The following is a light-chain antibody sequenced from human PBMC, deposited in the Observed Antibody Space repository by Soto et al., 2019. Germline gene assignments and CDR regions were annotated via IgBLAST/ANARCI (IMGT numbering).Light chain of an antibody. CDR3: HHYNNWPRT. Sequence: EIVMTQSPPSLSVSPGERATLSCRASQNVNSNLAWYQQKPGQAPRFLIYGASTRATGIPARFSGSGSGTEFTLTISSLQSEDFAVYYCHHYNNWPRTFGQGTKVDIK. CDR1: QNVNSN. CDR2: GAS. J-gene: IGKJ1*01. V-gene: IGKV3-15*01.